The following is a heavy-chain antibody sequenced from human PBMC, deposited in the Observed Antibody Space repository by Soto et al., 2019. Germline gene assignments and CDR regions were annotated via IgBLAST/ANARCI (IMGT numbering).Heavy chain of an antibody. V-gene: IGHV2-5*01. CDR2: IYGSDDK. CDR3: AHRYDPYYFDS. J-gene: IGHJ4*02. D-gene: IGHD1-1*01. Sequence: SGPTRVNPTQTLTLTCTCSGFSLTTSAVAVGWIRQPPGKALEWLAIIYGSDDKFYSPSLKSRLTITKDTSTNQVVLTMTNMVPVDTATYYCAHRYDPYYFDSWGQGTLVTRLL. CDR1: GFSLTTSAVA.